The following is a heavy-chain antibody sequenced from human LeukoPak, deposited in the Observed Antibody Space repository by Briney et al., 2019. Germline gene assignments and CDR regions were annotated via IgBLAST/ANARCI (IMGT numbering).Heavy chain of an antibody. D-gene: IGHD3-16*01. J-gene: IGHJ6*03. Sequence: ASVKVSCKASGGTFSRHAISWVRQAPGQGLEWMRGIIPIFGTTNYAQKFQGRITITADASTSTVYMELSSLRSEDTAVYYCARSSVMSRGADYYYYYMDVWGKGTTVTVSS. CDR3: ARSSVMSRGADYYYYYMDV. CDR2: IIPIFGTT. V-gene: IGHV1-69*13. CDR1: GGTFSRHA.